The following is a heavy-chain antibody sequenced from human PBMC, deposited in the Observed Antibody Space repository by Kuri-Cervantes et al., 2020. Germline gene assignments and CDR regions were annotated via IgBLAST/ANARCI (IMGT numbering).Heavy chain of an antibody. CDR2: IYHSGST. Sequence: SETLSLTCTVSGGSISSSSYYWGWIRQPPGKGLEWIGEIYHSGSTNYNPSLKSRVTISVDKSKNQFSLKLSSVTAADTAVYYCARVQYGGDTNWGQGTLVTVSS. V-gene: IGHV4-39*07. CDR3: ARVQYGGDTN. J-gene: IGHJ4*02. CDR1: GGSISSSSYY. D-gene: IGHD2-21*02.